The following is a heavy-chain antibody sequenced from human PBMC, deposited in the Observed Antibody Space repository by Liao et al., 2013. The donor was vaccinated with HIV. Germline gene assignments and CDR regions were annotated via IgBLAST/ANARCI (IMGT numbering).Heavy chain of an antibody. CDR1: GGSIGSYS. CDR2: VYYSGST. D-gene: IGHD5-18*01. CDR3: ARADTGPYSFGQRAVEAFDI. J-gene: IGHJ3*02. V-gene: IGHV4-59*01. Sequence: QVQLQESGPGLVKPSETLSLTCTVSGGSIGSYSWNWIRQPPGKGLEWIGDVYYSGSTSYNPSLKSRLTISVDTSKNQFSLKLTSVTAADTAVYYCARADTGPYSFGQRAVEAFDIWGQGTMVTVSS.